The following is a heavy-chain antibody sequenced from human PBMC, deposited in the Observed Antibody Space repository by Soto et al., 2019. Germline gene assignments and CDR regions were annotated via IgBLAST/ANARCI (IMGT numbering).Heavy chain of an antibody. Sequence: TGGSLRLSCAASGVTFSSYWMYWVRQAPGKGLEWVANIKGDGSEKNYVDSVKGRFTISRDNAKNSLYLQMNSLRVEDTAVYYCASSLLRGQGTLVTVSS. V-gene: IGHV3-7*01. CDR1: GVTFSSYW. CDR3: ASSLL. CDR2: IKGDGSEK. J-gene: IGHJ4*02.